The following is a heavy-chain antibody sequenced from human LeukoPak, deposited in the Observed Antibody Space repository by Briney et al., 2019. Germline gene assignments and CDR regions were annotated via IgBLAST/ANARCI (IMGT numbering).Heavy chain of an antibody. CDR1: GYSFTNYW. J-gene: IGHJ4*02. CDR2: IYPGDSDT. V-gene: IGHV5-51*01. Sequence: GESLKISCKASGYSFTNYWIGWVRQMPGKGLEWMGIIYPGDSDTRYSPSFQGQVTISADRSIGTAYLQWSSLKASDTAMYYCATMHDYDFWSGYFFWGQGTLVTVSS. D-gene: IGHD3-3*01. CDR3: ATMHDYDFWSGYFF.